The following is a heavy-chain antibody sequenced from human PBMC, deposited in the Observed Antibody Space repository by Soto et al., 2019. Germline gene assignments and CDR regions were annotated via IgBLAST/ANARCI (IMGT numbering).Heavy chain of an antibody. CDR2: LSAYNGNT. CDR1: GYTFTSSG. V-gene: IGHV1-18*01. Sequence: GASVKVSCKASGYTFTSSGISCVRHAPGQGLGWMGWLSAYNGNTNYAQKPQGRVTMTTDTSTSTAYMELRSLRADDTAVYYCARDRGYSGSYSDFDYWGQGTLVTVSS. D-gene: IGHD1-26*01. J-gene: IGHJ4*02. CDR3: ARDRGYSGSYSDFDY.